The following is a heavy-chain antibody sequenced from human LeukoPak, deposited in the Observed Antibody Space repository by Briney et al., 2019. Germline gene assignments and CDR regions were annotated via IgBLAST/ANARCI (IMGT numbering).Heavy chain of an antibody. J-gene: IGHJ5*02. V-gene: IGHV5-51*01. Sequence: GESLKISCKGSGYRFASYWIGWVRHVPGKGLERMGIIYPGDSDTRYSPSFQGQVTISADKSISTAYLQWSSLKASDSAMYYCARRGRYSSSWYSENWFDTWGQGTLVTVSS. D-gene: IGHD6-13*01. CDR1: GYRFASYW. CDR3: ARRGRYSSSWYSENWFDT. CDR2: IYPGDSDT.